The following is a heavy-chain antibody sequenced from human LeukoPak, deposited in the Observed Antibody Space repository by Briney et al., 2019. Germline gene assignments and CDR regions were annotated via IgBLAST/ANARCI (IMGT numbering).Heavy chain of an antibody. J-gene: IGHJ3*01. D-gene: IGHD3-16*01. CDR2: INSDAGST. V-gene: IGHV3-74*01. CDR1: GFTFSSFW. Sequence: QPGGSLRLSCAASGFTFSSFWMYWVRQAPGKGLVWVSRINSDAGSTTYADSVKGRFTISRDNAKNTVYLQMNSLRAEDTAVYYCARRRERGASDAFAFWGQGTMVTVSS. CDR3: ARRRERGASDAFAF.